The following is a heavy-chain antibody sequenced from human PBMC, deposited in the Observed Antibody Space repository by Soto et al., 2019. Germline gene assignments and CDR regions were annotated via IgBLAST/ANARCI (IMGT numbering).Heavy chain of an antibody. Sequence: QVQLVESGGGVVQPGRSLRLSCAASGFTFSSYGMHWVRQAPGKGLEWVAVIWYDGSNKYYADSVKGRFTISRDNSKNTLYLQMNSLRAEDTAVYYCARGLGYCSGGSCPAFHYWGQGTLVTVSS. D-gene: IGHD2-15*01. CDR3: ARGLGYCSGGSCPAFHY. V-gene: IGHV3-33*01. CDR2: IWYDGSNK. CDR1: GFTFSSYG. J-gene: IGHJ4*02.